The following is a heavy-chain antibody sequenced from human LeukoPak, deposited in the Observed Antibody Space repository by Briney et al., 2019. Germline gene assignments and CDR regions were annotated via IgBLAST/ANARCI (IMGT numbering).Heavy chain of an antibody. CDR2: IYHSGST. CDR1: GYSISSGYY. V-gene: IGHV4-38-2*02. Sequence: SETLSLTCTVSGYSISSGYYWGWIRQPPGKGLEWIGTIYHSGSTYYNPSLKSRVTISVDTSKNQFSLKLSSVTAADTAVYYCARERGDNWNVGPWGQGTLVTVSS. CDR3: ARERGDNWNVGP. D-gene: IGHD1-20*01. J-gene: IGHJ5*02.